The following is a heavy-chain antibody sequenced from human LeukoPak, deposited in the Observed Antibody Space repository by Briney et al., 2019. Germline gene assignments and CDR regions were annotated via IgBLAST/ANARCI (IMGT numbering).Heavy chain of an antibody. V-gene: IGHV4-59*01. J-gene: IGHJ4*02. CDR3: ARDRELGY. D-gene: IGHD3-10*01. CDR1: GDSISIYY. Sequence: SETLSLTCSVSGDSISIYYWSWIRQPPGKGLEWIGYIYNSGSTNYNPSLKSRVTISIDTSKNQFSLKLTSVTAADTAVYYCARDRELGYWGQGTLVTVSS. CDR2: IYNSGST.